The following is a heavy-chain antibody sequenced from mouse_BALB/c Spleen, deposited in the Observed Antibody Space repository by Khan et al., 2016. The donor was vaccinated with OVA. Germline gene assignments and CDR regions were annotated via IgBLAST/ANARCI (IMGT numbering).Heavy chain of an antibody. V-gene: IGHV1-77*01. Sequence: VQLQESGAELARPGASVKLSCKASGYTFTDYYINWVKQRTGQGLEWIGEISPGSGDTYYNGKFKGKATLTADKSSTTAYMQLSSLTSEASAVYFCARRNYFGYTFAYWGQGTLVTVSA. J-gene: IGHJ3*01. CDR2: ISPGSGDT. D-gene: IGHD1-2*01. CDR1: GYTFTDYY. CDR3: ARRNYFGYTFAY.